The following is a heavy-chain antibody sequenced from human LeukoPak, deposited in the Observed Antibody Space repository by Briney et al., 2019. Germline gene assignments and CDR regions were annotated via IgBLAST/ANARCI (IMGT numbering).Heavy chain of an antibody. V-gene: IGHV4-61*02. J-gene: IGHJ4*02. CDR3: ARGHLYCGGDCYYFDY. D-gene: IGHD2-21*02. CDR1: GGSISSGSYY. CDR2: IYTSGST. Sequence: PSETLSLTCTVSGGSISSGSYYWSWIRQPAGKGLEWIGRIYTSGSTNYNPSLKSRVTISVDTSKNQFSLKLSSVTAADTAVYYCARGHLYCGGDCYYFDYWGQGTLVTVSS.